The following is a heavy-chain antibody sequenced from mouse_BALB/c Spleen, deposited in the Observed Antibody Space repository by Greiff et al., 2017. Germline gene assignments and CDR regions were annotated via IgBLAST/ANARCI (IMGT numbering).Heavy chain of an antibody. CDR1: GYTFTSYY. D-gene: IGHD2-14*01. CDR2: IYPGNVNT. CDR3: ARPYRYDAMDY. J-gene: IGHJ4*01. V-gene: IGHV1S56*01. Sequence: VKLVESGPELVKPGASVRISCKASGYTFTSYYIHWVKQRPGQGLEWIGWIYPGNVNTKYNEKFKGKATLTADKSSSTAYMQLSSLTSEDSAVYFCARPYRYDAMDYWGQGTSVTVSS.